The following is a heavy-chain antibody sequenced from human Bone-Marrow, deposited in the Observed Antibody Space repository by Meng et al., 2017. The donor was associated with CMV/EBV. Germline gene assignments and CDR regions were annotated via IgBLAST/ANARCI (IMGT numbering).Heavy chain of an antibody. CDR3: AKDRYRSQLPPYNGMDV. V-gene: IGHV3-30*02. CDR1: GFTFSSYG. J-gene: IGHJ6*02. CDR2: IRYDGSNK. Sequence: GESLKISCAASGFTFSSYGMHWVRQAPGKGLEWVAFIRYDGSNKYYADSVKGRFTISRDNSKNTLYLQMNSLRAEDTAVYYCAKDRYRSQLPPYNGMDVWGQGTTVTVSS. D-gene: IGHD2-2*01.